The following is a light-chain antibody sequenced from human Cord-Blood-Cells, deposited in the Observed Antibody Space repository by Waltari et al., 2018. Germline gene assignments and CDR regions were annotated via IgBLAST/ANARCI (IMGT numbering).Light chain of an antibody. V-gene: IGKV1-6*01. J-gene: IGKJ1*01. CDR1: QGIRND. Sequence: AIQMTQSPSSLSAYVGVRVTITCRASQGIRNDLGWYQQKPGKAPKLLIYAASSLQSGVPSMFSGSGSGTDFTLTISSLQPEDFATYYCLQDYNYPPTFGQGTKVEIK. CDR2: AAS. CDR3: LQDYNYPPT.